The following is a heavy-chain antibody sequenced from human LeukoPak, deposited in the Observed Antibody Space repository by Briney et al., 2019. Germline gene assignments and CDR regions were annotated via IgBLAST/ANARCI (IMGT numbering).Heavy chain of an antibody. CDR1: GYSFTNYY. Sequence: ASVKVSCKASGYSFTNYYMHWVRQAPGQGLEWMGWINPNSGGTNYAQKFQGRVTMTRDTSISTAYMELSRLRSDDTAVYYCARTDIVVVPAAIPYYFDYWGQGTLVTVSS. J-gene: IGHJ4*02. CDR3: ARTDIVVVPAAIPYYFDY. CDR2: INPNSGGT. V-gene: IGHV1-2*02. D-gene: IGHD2-2*01.